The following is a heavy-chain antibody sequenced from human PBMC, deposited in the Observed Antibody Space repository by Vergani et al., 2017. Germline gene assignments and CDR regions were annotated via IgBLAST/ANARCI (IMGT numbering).Heavy chain of an antibody. CDR2: MNPNSGNT. CDR3: ARATQLWYPLGYDY. CDR1: GYTFTSYD. V-gene: IGHV1-8*01. Sequence: QVQLVQSGAEVKKPGASVKVSCKASGYTFTSYDINWVRQATGQGLEWMGWMNPNSGNTGYAQKFQGRVTISVDTSKNQFSLKLSSVTAADTAVYYCARATQLWYPLGYDYWGQGTLVTVSS. J-gene: IGHJ4*02. D-gene: IGHD5-18*01.